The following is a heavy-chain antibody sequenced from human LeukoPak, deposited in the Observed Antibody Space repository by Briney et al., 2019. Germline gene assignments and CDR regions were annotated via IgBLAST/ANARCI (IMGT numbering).Heavy chain of an antibody. J-gene: IGHJ3*02. V-gene: IGHV1-69*02. CDR3: ATDARSSSWYTDAFDI. CDR2: TIPILGIA. D-gene: IGHD6-13*01. Sequence: SVKVSCKASGGTFSSYTISWVRQAPGQGLEWMGRTIPILGIANYAQKFQGRVTITADKSTSTAYMELSSLRSEDTAVYYCATDARSSSWYTDAFDIWGQGTMVTVSS. CDR1: GGTFSSYT.